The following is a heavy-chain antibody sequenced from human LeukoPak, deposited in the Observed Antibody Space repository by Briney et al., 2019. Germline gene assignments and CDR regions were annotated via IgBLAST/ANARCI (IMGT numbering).Heavy chain of an antibody. CDR3: ARGWDYYDTQHFDY. V-gene: IGHV4-39*07. D-gene: IGHD3-9*01. CDR1: GGSISSSSYY. CDR2: IYYSGST. J-gene: IGHJ4*02. Sequence: SETLSLTCTVSGGSISSSSYYWGWIRQPPGKGLEWIGSIYYSGSTYYNPSLKSRVTISVDTSKNQFSLKLSSVTAADTAVYYCARGWDYYDTQHFDYWGQGTLVTVSS.